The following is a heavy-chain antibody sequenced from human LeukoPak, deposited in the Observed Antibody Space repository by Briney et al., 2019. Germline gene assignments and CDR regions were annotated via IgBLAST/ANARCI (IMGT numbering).Heavy chain of an antibody. J-gene: IGHJ4*02. CDR1: GFTFSSYG. V-gene: IGHV3-33*01. Sequence: GGSLRLSCASSGFTFSSYGMRWVRQAPGKGLGWVAVIWYDGSNKYYADSVKGRFTISSDNSKNTLYLQMNSLRAEDTAVYYCARELRRGIAAALDYWGQGTLVTVSS. CDR3: ARELRRGIAAALDY. D-gene: IGHD6-13*01. CDR2: IWYDGSNK.